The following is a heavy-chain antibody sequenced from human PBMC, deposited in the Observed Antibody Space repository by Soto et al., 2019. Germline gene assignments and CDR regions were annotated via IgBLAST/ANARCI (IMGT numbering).Heavy chain of an antibody. CDR2: ISSSASYT. V-gene: IGHV3-11*06. Sequence: LRLSCVASGFTFSDYYMSWIRQAPGEGLEWVSSISSSASYTNDADSVKGRFTISRDNAKNSLYLQMNSLRAQDTPVYYCARDNYDSPGYLSGFDYWGQGSLVTVSS. CDR1: GFTFSDYY. J-gene: IGHJ4*02. D-gene: IGHD3-22*01. CDR3: ARDNYDSPGYLSGFDY.